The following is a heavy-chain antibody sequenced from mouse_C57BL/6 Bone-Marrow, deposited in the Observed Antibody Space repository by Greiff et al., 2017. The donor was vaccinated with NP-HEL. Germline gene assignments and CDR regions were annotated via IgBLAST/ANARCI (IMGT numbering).Heavy chain of an antibody. CDR2: ISDGGSYT. Sequence: EVQLVESGGGLVKPGGSLKLSCAASGFTFSSYAMSWVRQTPEKRLEWVATISDGGSYTYYPDNVTGRFTISRDNAKNNLYLQMSHLKSEDTAMYYCARFPMITTGYYYAMDYWGQGTSVTVSS. V-gene: IGHV5-4*01. D-gene: IGHD2-4*01. CDR1: GFTFSSYA. CDR3: ARFPMITTGYYYAMDY. J-gene: IGHJ4*01.